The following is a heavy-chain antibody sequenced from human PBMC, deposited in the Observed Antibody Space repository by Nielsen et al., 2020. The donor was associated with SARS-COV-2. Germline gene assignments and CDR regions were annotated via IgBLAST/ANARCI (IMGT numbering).Heavy chain of an antibody. V-gene: IGHV4-34*01. CDR3: ARGGWFDP. Sequence: SETLSLTCAVYGGSFSGYYWSWIRQPPGKGLEWIGEINHSGSTNYNPSLKSRVTISVDTSRNQFSLKLSSVTAADTAVYYCARGGWFDPWGQGTLVTVSS. J-gene: IGHJ5*02. CDR1: GGSFSGYY. CDR2: INHSGST.